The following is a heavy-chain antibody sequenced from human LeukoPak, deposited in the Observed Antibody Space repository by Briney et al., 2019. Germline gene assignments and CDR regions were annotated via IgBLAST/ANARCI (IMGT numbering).Heavy chain of an antibody. Sequence: SETLSLTCTVSGGSISSYYWSWIRQPAGKGLEWIGRIYTSGSTNYNPSLKSRVTMSVDTSKNQFSQKLSSVTAADTAVYYCARVGQWHDYFDYWGQGTLVTVSS. V-gene: IGHV4-4*07. CDR1: GGSISSYY. D-gene: IGHD6-19*01. CDR2: IYTSGST. CDR3: ARVGQWHDYFDY. J-gene: IGHJ4*02.